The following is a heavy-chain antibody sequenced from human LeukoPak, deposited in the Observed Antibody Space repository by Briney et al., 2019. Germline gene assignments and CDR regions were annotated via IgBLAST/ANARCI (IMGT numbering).Heavy chain of an antibody. CDR2: IYHSGST. CDR1: GGSISSDGYS. D-gene: IGHD1-26*01. CDR3: ARGKWEPLEEDAFDI. J-gene: IGHJ3*02. Sequence: PSETLSLTCAVSGGSISSDGYSWSWIRQPPGKGLEWIGYIYHSGSTYYNPSLKSRVTISVDRSKNQFSLKLSSVTAADTAVYYCARGKWEPLEEDAFDIWGQGTMVTVSS. V-gene: IGHV4-30-2*01.